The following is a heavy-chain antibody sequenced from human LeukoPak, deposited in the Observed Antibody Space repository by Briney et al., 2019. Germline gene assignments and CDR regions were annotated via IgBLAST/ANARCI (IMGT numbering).Heavy chain of an antibody. CDR3: ARRGIGLVMDC. V-gene: IGHV4-59*01. CDR1: GGSFSGYY. Sequence: KPSETLSLTCAVYGGSFSGYYWSWIRQPPGKGLEWIGYIYYSGSTNYNPSLKSRVTISVDPSKNQFSLRLSSVTAADTAVYYCARRGIGLVMDCWGQGTLVTVSS. D-gene: IGHD3-9*01. CDR2: IYYSGST. J-gene: IGHJ4*02.